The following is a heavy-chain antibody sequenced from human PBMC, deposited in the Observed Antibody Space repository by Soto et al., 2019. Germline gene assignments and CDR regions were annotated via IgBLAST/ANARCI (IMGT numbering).Heavy chain of an antibody. Sequence: PSETLSLTCAVYGGSLSGYYWSWIRQPPGKGLEWIGEINHSGSTNYNPSLKSRVTISVDTSKNQFSLKLSSVTAADTAVYYCARGSDTAMVRGFYYFDYWGQGTLVTVSS. D-gene: IGHD5-18*01. CDR3: ARGSDTAMVRGFYYFDY. CDR1: GGSLSGYY. V-gene: IGHV4-34*01. J-gene: IGHJ4*02. CDR2: INHSGST.